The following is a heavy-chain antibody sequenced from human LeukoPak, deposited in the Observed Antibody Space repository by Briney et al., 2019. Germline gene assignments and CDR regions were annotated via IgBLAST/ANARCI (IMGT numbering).Heavy chain of an antibody. D-gene: IGHD2-8*02. J-gene: IGHJ6*03. CDR1: GGSISTSSYD. CDR2: ISESGRT. V-gene: IGHV4-39*02. Sequence: PSETLSLTCTVSGGSISTSSYDWGWIRQPPGKGLEWIGSISESGRTYYNPSLKSRVIISVDTSKKHFSLKLSSVTAADTAVYYCARHCTGDICAAYYFYYYMDVWGKGTTVTVSS. CDR3: ARHCTGDICAAYYFYYYMDV.